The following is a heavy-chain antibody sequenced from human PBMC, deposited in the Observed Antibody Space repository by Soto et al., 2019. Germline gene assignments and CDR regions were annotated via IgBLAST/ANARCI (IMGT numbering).Heavy chain of an antibody. CDR1: GFTFSDYY. J-gene: IGHJ6*02. Sequence: QVQLVESGGGLVKPGGSLRLSFAASGFTFSDYYMTWIRQAPGKGLEWVSSISSIGHTTYADSVNGRFTISRDNATKSLHLQMNSLRVEDTAVYFCARVDHRSLYGVDVLGQGTTVSVSS. CDR2: ISSIGHT. D-gene: IGHD2-2*03. CDR3: ARVDHRSLYGVDV. V-gene: IGHV3-11*05.